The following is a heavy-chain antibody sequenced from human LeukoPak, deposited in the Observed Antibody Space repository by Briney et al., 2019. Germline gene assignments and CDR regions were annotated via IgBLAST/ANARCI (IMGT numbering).Heavy chain of an antibody. CDR2: IEQDGSEK. Sequence: GGSLRLSCVASGFTFSNYLMSWVRQAPGKGLGWVANIEQDGSEKYYVDSVKGRFTISRDNAKKSLYLQMNSLRDEDTAVYYCARDFFAFGGVIALLDYWGQGTLVTVSS. J-gene: IGHJ4*02. V-gene: IGHV3-7*01. CDR1: GFTFSNYL. D-gene: IGHD3-16*02. CDR3: ARDFFAFGGVIALLDY.